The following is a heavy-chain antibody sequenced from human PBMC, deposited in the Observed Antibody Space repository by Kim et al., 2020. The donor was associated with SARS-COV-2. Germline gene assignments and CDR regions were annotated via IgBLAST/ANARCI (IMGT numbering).Heavy chain of an antibody. D-gene: IGHD3-10*01. CDR3: AKAPNVGGSGSYYYYYYYGMDV. CDR1: GFTFSSYA. Sequence: GGSLRLSCAASGFTFSSYAMSWVRQAPGKGLEWVSAISGSGGSTYYADSVKGRFTISRDNSKNTLYLQMNSLRAEDTAVYYCAKAPNVGGSGSYYYYYYYGMDVWGQGTTVTVSS. J-gene: IGHJ6*02. CDR2: ISGSGGST. V-gene: IGHV3-23*01.